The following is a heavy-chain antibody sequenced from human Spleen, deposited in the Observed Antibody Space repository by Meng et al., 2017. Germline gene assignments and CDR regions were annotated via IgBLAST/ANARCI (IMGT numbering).Heavy chain of an antibody. J-gene: IGHJ4*02. CDR2: INPKSGDT. V-gene: IGHV1-2*06. D-gene: IGHD6-25*01. CDR3: ARDEDISAAGKLFGDY. Sequence: VRLVQSGAGVKKPGAPGKASCKPSGYNFPDYYIHWVRRAPGQGLEWMGRINPKSGDTHYAQRFQGRVTMTGDTSISTAYMELSGLRSDDTAMYYCARDEDISAAGKLFGDYWGQGTLVTVSS. CDR1: GYNFPDYY.